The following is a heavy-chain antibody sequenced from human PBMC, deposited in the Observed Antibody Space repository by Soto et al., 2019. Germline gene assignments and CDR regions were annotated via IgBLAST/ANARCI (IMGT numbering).Heavy chain of an antibody. Sequence: GESRKTSCLGSGYSFTRYWIGWVRKMPGKGLEWMEIIYPGDSDTRYSPSFQGQVTISADKSITTAYLQWSSLKASDTAMYYCARLGYSLNGMDVWGQGTTVTVSS. CDR2: IYPGDSDT. J-gene: IGHJ6*02. V-gene: IGHV5-51*01. D-gene: IGHD5-18*01. CDR3: ARLGYSLNGMDV. CDR1: GYSFTRYW.